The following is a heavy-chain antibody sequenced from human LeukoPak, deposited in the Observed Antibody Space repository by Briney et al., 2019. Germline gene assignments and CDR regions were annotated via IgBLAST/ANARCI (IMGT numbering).Heavy chain of an antibody. Sequence: PSETLSLTCTVSGYAIISGYYWGWIRQPPGKGLEWIGSLYYSATTYYNPSLKSRVTISVDTSKNQFSLKLSSVTAADTAVYYCARGIYRPNWFDPWGQGTLVTVSS. V-gene: IGHV4-38-2*02. D-gene: IGHD1-26*01. CDR3: ARGIYRPNWFDP. J-gene: IGHJ5*02. CDR1: GYAIISGYY. CDR2: LYYSATT.